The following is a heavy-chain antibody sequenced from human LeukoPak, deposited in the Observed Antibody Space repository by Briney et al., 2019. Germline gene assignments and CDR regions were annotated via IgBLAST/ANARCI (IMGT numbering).Heavy chain of an antibody. J-gene: IGHJ5*02. CDR2: IKQDGSEK. Sequence: PGGSLRLSCAASGFSLSSYWMSWVRQAPGKGLEWVANIKQDGSEKYYVDSVKGRFTISRDNAKNSLYLQMNSLRAEDTAVYYCAREAFWQRPTNWFDPWGQGTLVTVSS. V-gene: IGHV3-7*03. CDR1: GFSLSSYW. D-gene: IGHD3-3*02. CDR3: AREAFWQRPTNWFDP.